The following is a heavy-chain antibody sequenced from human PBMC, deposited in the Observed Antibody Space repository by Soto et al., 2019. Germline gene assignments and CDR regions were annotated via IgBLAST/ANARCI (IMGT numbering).Heavy chain of an antibody. D-gene: IGHD3-10*01. J-gene: IGHJ5*02. CDR2: IYYSGST. CDR1: GGSISSGGYY. CDR3: ARGAPLPYYYGSGTYLPNWFDP. V-gene: IGHV4-31*03. Sequence: LSLTCTVSGGSISSGGYYWSWIRQHPGKGLEWIGYIYYSGSTYCNPSLKSRVTISVDTSKNQFSLKLSSVTAADTAVYYCARGAPLPYYYGSGTYLPNWFDPWGQGTLVTVSS.